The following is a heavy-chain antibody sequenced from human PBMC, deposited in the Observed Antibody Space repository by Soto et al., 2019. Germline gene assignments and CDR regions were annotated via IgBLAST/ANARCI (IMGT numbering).Heavy chain of an antibody. CDR1: CVSIRSYY. D-gene: IGHD2-15*01. J-gene: IGHJ5*02. Sequence: SETLSLTCTVSCVSIRSYYCSWIRQPPGKGLEWIGYIHSSGSTDYNPSLKSRVTISVHTSKNQFSLKLSSVTAADTAVYYCARVGEYGPGGRCYSSWFDPWGQGTLVTVSS. V-gene: IGHV4-59*12. CDR3: ARVGEYGPGGRCYSSWFDP. CDR2: IHSSGST.